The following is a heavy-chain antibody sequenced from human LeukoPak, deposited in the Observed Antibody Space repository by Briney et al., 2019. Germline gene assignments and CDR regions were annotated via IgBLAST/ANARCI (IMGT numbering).Heavy chain of an antibody. D-gene: IGHD3-10*01. V-gene: IGHV1-2*02. CDR3: TRGGDDEGPNYFDY. J-gene: IGHJ4*02. Sequence: GASVKVSCKASGYTFTGYYMHWVRQAPGQGLEWMGWINPNSGGTNYAQKFQGRVTMTRDTSISTAYMELSGLRSDDTAIYYCTRGGDDEGPNYFDYWGQGTLVTVSS. CDR2: INPNSGGT. CDR1: GYTFTGYY.